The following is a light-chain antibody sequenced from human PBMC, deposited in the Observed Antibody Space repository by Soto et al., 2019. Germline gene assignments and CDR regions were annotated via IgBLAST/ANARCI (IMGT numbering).Light chain of an antibody. V-gene: IGKV3-20*01. CDR3: QQSGSSPWT. CDR2: GAS. CDR1: QRISSN. Sequence: EIVMTQSPDTLSVSPGERATLSCRASQRISSNLAWYQQKPGQAPRLLIYGASTRATGVPARFSGSGSGTDFTLTISRLEPEDFAVYYCQQSGSSPWTFGQGTKVDI. J-gene: IGKJ1*01.